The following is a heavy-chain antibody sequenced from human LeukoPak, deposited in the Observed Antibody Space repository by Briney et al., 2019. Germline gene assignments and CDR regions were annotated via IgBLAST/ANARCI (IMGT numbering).Heavy chain of an antibody. CDR3: ARLGGIAVTGAIDY. V-gene: IGHV3-74*01. Sequence: GGSLRLSCAASGFTFSSYWMHWVRQAPGKGLVWVSRINSDGSSTTYADSVKGRFTIPRDNAKNTLYLQMNSLRAEDTAVYYCARLGGIAVTGAIDYWGQGTLVTVSS. J-gene: IGHJ4*02. D-gene: IGHD6-19*01. CDR1: GFTFSSYW. CDR2: INSDGSST.